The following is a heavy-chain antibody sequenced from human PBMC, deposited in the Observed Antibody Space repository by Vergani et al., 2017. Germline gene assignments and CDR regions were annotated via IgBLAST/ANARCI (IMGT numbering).Heavy chain of an antibody. CDR1: GYTFTGYY. CDR3: ARDKNWFDP. CDR2: INPNSGGT. Sequence: VQLLESGGGLVQPGGSLRLSCAASGYTFTGYYMHWVRQAPGQGLEWMGWINPNSGGTNYAQKFQGRVTMTRDTSISTAYMELSRLRSDDTAVYYCARDKNWFDPWGQGTLVTVSS. J-gene: IGHJ5*02. V-gene: IGHV1-2*02.